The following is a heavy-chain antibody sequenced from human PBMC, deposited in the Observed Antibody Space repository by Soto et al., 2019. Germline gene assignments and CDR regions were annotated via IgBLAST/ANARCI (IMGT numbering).Heavy chain of an antibody. Sequence: GGSLRLSCVASGFTFTNYAMRWVRQAPGKGLEWVSSIGSSGDTHYADSVQGRFIISRDISKNTLYLQMDSLRTEDTAIYYCAKEAPRGQLLQPPPRSFGSWGQGTLVNVSS. D-gene: IGHD1-1*01. CDR2: IGSSGDT. J-gene: IGHJ4*02. V-gene: IGHV3-23*01. CDR1: GFTFTNYA. CDR3: AKEAPRGQLLQPPPRSFGS.